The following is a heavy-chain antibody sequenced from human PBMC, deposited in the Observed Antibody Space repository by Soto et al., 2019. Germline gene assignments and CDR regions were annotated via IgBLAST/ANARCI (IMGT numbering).Heavy chain of an antibody. CDR3: ARGPPIVMGTNIVPRNYYFDY. Sequence: SETLSLTCTVSGGSIRTGDYYWVWIRQTPGRGLEWIGSVYYTGTTYYTPSLQGRVTMSADTSKNTFFLELRSVTAADTAVYYCARGPPIVMGTNIVPRNYYFDYWGQGTLVTFSS. V-gene: IGHV4-39*02. CDR1: GGSIRTGDYY. J-gene: IGHJ4*02. D-gene: IGHD2-21*01. CDR2: VYYTGTT.